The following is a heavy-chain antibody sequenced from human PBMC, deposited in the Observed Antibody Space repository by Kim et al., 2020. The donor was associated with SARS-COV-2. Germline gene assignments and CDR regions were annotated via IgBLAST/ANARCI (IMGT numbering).Heavy chain of an antibody. CDR3: ARGGAAGRLRFLEWLSHSAQNMDV. CDR1: GYTFTSYA. D-gene: IGHD3-3*01. CDR2: INTNTGNP. J-gene: IGHJ6*02. Sequence: ASVKVSCKASGYTFTSYAMNWVRQAPGQGLEWMGWINTNTGNPTYAQGFTGRFVFSLDTSVSTAYLQISSLKAEDTAVYYCARGGAAGRLRFLEWLSHSAQNMDVWGQGTTVTVSS. V-gene: IGHV7-4-1*02.